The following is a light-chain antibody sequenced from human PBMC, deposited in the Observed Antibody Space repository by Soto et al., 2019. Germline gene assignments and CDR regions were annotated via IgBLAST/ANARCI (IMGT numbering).Light chain of an antibody. V-gene: IGKV3-20*01. CDR2: GAS. Sequence: EIVLTQSPGTLSLSPGERTTLSCRTRMSINSRYLAWYQQKPGQAPRLLIYGASSRATGIPDRFSGSGSGTDFTLTISRQEPEDFAVYYCQQFGSSPGFTFGPGTKVDIK. CDR3: QQFGSSPGFT. J-gene: IGKJ3*01. CDR1: MSINSRY.